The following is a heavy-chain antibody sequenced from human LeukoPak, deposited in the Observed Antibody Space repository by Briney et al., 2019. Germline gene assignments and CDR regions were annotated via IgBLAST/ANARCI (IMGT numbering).Heavy chain of an antibody. CDR2: IYYSGST. D-gene: IGHD3-22*01. V-gene: IGHV4-39*01. CDR3: LSRRGYYDSSGYYYGYKRRDFDY. Sequence: SETLSLTCTVSGGSISSSSYYWGWIRQPPGKGLEWIGSIYYSGSTYYNPSLKSRVTISVDTSKNQFSLKLSSVTAADTAVYYCLSRRGYYDSSGYYYGYKRRDFDYWGQGTLVTVSS. J-gene: IGHJ4*02. CDR1: GGSISSSSYY.